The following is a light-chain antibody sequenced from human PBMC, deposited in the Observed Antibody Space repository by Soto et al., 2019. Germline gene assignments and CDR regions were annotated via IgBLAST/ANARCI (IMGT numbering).Light chain of an antibody. CDR1: SSDVGSYDY. CDR3: CSYTSSSIRV. V-gene: IGLV2-18*02. CDR2: NVN. Sequence: QSALIQPPSVSGSPGQSVTISCTGTSSDVGSYDYVSWYQQHPGTVPKPMIYNVNTQPSGVPDRFSGSKSGNTASMTISGLQADDEADYYCCSYTSSSIRVFGGGTKLTVL. J-gene: IGLJ3*02.